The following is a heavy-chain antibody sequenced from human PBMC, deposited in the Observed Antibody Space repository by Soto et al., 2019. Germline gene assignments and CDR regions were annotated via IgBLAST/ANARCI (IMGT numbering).Heavy chain of an antibody. CDR2: ISGRDGST. CDR3: ARDRERDAWYEDY. D-gene: IGHD6-13*01. Sequence: LRLSCVASGFSFSSYAMSWVRQAPGKGLEWVSVISGRDGSTYYADSVKGRFTISRDNSKNTLYLQMNSLRADDTAVYYCARDRERDAWYEDYWGQGTLVTVSS. V-gene: IGHV3-23*01. J-gene: IGHJ4*02. CDR1: GFSFSSYA.